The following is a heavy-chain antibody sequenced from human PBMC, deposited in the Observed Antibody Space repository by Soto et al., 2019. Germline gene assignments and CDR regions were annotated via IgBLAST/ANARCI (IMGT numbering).Heavy chain of an antibody. V-gene: IGHV3-23*01. D-gene: IGHD6-6*01. CDR3: AKDISSSQGMDV. CDR2: ISGSGGST. Sequence: GSLRLSCAASGFTFSSYAMSWVRQAPGKGLEWVSAISGSGGSTYYADSVKGRFTISRDNSKNTLYLQMNSLRAEDTAVYYCAKDISSSQGMDVWGQGTTVTVSS. J-gene: IGHJ6*02. CDR1: GFTFSSYA.